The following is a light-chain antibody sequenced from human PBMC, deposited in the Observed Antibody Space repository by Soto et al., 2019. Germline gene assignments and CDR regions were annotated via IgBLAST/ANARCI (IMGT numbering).Light chain of an antibody. Sequence: QSALTQPPSASGSPGQSVTISCMGARGDMVDYNFFPWFQQHPGKAPKLILYEISERPSGVPDRFSGSKSGNTASLTVSGLQAEDEADYYCCSYAGSDTYAVVFGGGTKLTVL. CDR2: EIS. CDR1: RGDMVDYNF. J-gene: IGLJ2*01. V-gene: IGLV2-8*01. CDR3: CSYAGSDTYAVV.